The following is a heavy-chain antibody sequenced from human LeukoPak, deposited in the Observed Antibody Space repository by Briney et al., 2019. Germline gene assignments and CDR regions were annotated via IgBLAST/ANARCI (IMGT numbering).Heavy chain of an antibody. CDR2: MNPNSGNT. D-gene: IGHD3-16*02. CDR3: ARDIPYEVTFGGVTVMGSFVLDY. Sequence: ASVKVSCKASGYTFTSYDINWVRQATGQGLEWMGWMNPNSGNTGYAQKFQGRVTMTRDTSTTTVYIELSSLRSEDTAVYYCARDIPYEVTFGGVTVMGSFVLDYWGQGTLVTVSS. J-gene: IGHJ4*02. CDR1: GYTFTSYD. V-gene: IGHV1-8*01.